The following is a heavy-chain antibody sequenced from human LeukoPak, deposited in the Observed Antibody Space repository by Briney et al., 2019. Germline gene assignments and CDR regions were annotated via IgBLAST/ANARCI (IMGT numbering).Heavy chain of an antibody. CDR2: ISGSGST. D-gene: IGHD5-24*01. Sequence: SETLSLTCSVSGDSISYFYWSWIRQAAGKGLEWIGRISGSGSTNYNPSLKSRVTISVDTSKNQFSLKLSSVTAADTTVYYCARAGAEMATIDAFDIWGQGTMVTVSS. J-gene: IGHJ3*02. CDR3: ARAGAEMATIDAFDI. CDR1: GDSISYFY. V-gene: IGHV4-4*07.